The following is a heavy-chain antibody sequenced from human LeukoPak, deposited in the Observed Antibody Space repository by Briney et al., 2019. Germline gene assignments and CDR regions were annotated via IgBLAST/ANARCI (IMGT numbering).Heavy chain of an antibody. CDR1: GFTFSSYS. J-gene: IGHJ5*02. D-gene: IGHD3-3*01. V-gene: IGHV3-21*01. CDR2: ISSSSSYI. CDR3: ARDYLDDFWSGYWFDP. Sequence: GGSLRLSCAASGFTFSSYSMNWVRQAPGKGLEWVSSISSSSSYIYYADSVKGRFTISRDNAKNPLYLQMNSLRAEDTAVYYCARDYLDDFWSGYWFDPWGQGTLVTVSS.